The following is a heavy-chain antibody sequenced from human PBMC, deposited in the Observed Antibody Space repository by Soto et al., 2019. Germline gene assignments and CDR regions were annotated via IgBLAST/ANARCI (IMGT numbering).Heavy chain of an antibody. Sequence: GGSLRLSCAASGFTFSSYAMSWVRQAPGKGLEWVSAISGSGGSTYYADSVKGRFTISRDNSKNTLYLQMNSLRAEDTAVYYCAKTLTAMVGGALRSGSYYFDYWGQGTLVTVSS. D-gene: IGHD5-18*01. CDR2: ISGSGGST. CDR1: GFTFSSYA. V-gene: IGHV3-23*01. CDR3: AKTLTAMVGGALRSGSYYFDY. J-gene: IGHJ4*02.